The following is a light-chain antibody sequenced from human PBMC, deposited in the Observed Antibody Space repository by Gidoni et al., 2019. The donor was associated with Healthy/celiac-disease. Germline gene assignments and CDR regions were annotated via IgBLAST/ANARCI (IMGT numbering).Light chain of an antibody. CDR3: LQVLDTPWT. V-gene: IGKV2-28*01. CDR2: LGS. Sequence: DIVVTQSALSLPVTPGETASISFRSSQSLLHANGVNYVDCYLQKPGQSPQLLIYLGSNRAAGVSDRFSGTGSGTDLTLKISRVEAEDVGVYYCLQVLDTPWTFGQGTRVEIK. J-gene: IGKJ1*01. CDR1: QSLLHANGVNY.